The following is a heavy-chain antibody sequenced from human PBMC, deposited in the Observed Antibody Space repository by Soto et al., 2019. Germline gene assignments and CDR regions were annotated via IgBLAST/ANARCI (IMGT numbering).Heavy chain of an antibody. V-gene: IGHV3-23*01. D-gene: IGHD1-1*01. CDR3: AKDRARGHNGSRGP. Sequence: EVQLLESGGGLVQPGGSLRLSCAASGFTFSSYAMSWARQAPGKGLEWVSAISGSGGSTYYADSVKGRFTISRDNSKNTLYLQMNSLRAEDTAVYYCAKDRARGHNGSRGPWGQGTLVTVSS. J-gene: IGHJ5*02. CDR1: GFTFSSYA. CDR2: ISGSGGST.